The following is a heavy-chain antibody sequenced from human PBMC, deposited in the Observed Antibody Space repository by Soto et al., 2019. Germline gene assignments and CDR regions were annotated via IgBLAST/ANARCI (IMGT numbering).Heavy chain of an antibody. V-gene: IGHV3-53*01. CDR3: ARDRNNYGSGYFDY. D-gene: IGHD3-10*01. CDR1: GFTVSSSY. J-gene: IGHJ4*02. Sequence: XGSLILSCAASGFTVSSSYMSWVRQAPGKGLEWVSVIYSGGSTYYADSVKGRFTISRDNSKNTLYLQVNSLRAEDTAVYYCARDRNNYGSGYFDYWGQGTPVTVSS. CDR2: IYSGGST.